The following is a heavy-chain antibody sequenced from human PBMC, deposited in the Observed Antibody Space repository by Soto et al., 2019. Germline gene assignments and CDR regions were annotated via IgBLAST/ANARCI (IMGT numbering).Heavy chain of an antibody. D-gene: IGHD3-3*01. CDR1: GFTFNSYD. CDR2: IDSAGDT. Sequence: GGSLRLSCAASGFTFNSYDMHWVRQTTGKGLEWVSTIDSAGDTYYSGSVKGRFTISRENAKNSLYLQMNSLRAGDTAVYHCARGPIFGGIRSGRDVWGQGPTATASS. V-gene: IGHV3-13*01. CDR3: ARGPIFGGIRSGRDV. J-gene: IGHJ6*02.